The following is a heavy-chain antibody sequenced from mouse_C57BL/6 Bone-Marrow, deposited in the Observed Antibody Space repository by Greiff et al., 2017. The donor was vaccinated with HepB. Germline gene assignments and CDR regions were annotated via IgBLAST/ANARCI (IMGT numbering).Heavy chain of an antibody. J-gene: IGHJ2*01. Sequence: QVQLQQSGAELVRPGTSVKVSCKASGYAFTNYLIEWVKQRPGQGLEWIGVINPGSGGTNYNEKFKGKATLTADKSSSTAYMQLSSLTSEDSAVYLCARGDYYGSSLDYWGQGTTLTVSS. CDR1: GYAFTNYL. D-gene: IGHD1-1*01. CDR2: INPGSGGT. V-gene: IGHV1-54*01. CDR3: ARGDYYGSSLDY.